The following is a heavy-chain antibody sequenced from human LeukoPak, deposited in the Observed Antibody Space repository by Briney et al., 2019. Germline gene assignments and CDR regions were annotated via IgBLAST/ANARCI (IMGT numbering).Heavy chain of an antibody. Sequence: PSETLSLTCTVSGGSLNSYYWSWLRQPPGKGLEWIAYIYYSGSTSYNPSLKSRVTISVDTSKNQFSLKLNSVTAADTAMYYCARLFHPALSGNYPFDYWGQGTLVTVSS. V-gene: IGHV4-59*01. J-gene: IGHJ4*02. D-gene: IGHD1-26*01. CDR2: IYYSGST. CDR3: ARLFHPALSGNYPFDY. CDR1: GGSLNSYY.